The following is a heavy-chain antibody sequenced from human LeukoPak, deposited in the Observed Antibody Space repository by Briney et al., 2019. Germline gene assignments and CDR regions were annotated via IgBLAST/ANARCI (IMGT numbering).Heavy chain of an antibody. CDR1: GFTFSSYS. J-gene: IGHJ4*02. D-gene: IGHD6-19*01. CDR3: ARVGTSGWTSDY. CDR2: ISSSSRTI. Sequence: GGSLRLSCAASGFTFSSYSINWVRQAPGKGLEWLSYISSSSRTISYGDSLKGRFTVSRDNAKNSLDLQMNSLRVEDTAVYYCARVGTSGWTSDYWGQGTLVTVSS. V-gene: IGHV3-48*04.